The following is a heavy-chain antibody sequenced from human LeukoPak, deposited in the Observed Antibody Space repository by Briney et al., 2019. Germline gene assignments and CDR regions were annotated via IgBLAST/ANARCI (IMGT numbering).Heavy chain of an antibody. V-gene: IGHV4-59*08. D-gene: IGHD3-9*01. J-gene: IGHJ5*02. CDR3: ARTSPYYDILTGCPSARFDP. Sequence: SETLSLTCTVSGGSISSDYWSWIRQPPGKGLEWIGYIYYSGSTNYNPSLKSRVTISVDTSKNQFSLKLSFVTAADTAVYYCARTSPYYDILTGCPSARFDPWGQGTLVTVSS. CDR2: IYYSGST. CDR1: GGSISSDY.